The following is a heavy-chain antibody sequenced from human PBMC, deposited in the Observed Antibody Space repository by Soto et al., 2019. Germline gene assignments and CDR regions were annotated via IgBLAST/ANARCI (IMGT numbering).Heavy chain of an antibody. Sequence: PSQTLSLTCTFSVGSISSYYWSWIRQPAGKGLGWIGRIYTSGSTNYNPSLKSRVTMSVDTSKNQFSLKLSSVTAADTAVYYCARDLGIAVAGTRYYYYGMDVWGQGTTVTVSS. CDR2: IYTSGST. J-gene: IGHJ6*02. CDR3: ARDLGIAVAGTRYYYYGMDV. V-gene: IGHV4-4*07. D-gene: IGHD6-19*01. CDR1: VGSISSYY.